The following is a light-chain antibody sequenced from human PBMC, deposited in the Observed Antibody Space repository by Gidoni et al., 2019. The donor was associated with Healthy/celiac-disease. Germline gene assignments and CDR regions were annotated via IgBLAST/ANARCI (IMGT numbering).Light chain of an antibody. V-gene: IGLV3-19*01. Sequence: SSELTQDPAVSVVLGQTVRITCQGDSLRSYYASWYQQTPGQAPVLVIYGKNNRPSGIPDRFSGSSSGNTASLTIPGAQAENEADYYCNSRDSSGNFVVFGGGTKLTVL. J-gene: IGLJ2*01. CDR1: SLRSYY. CDR2: GKN. CDR3: NSRDSSGNFVV.